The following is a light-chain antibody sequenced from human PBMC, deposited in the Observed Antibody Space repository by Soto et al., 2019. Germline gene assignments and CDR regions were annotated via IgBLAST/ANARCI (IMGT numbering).Light chain of an antibody. CDR1: QSIKSL. CDR3: QQYENSPLT. CDR2: DAS. Sequence: IQLPQTNSPLPASVGARVTITCRASQSIKSLLDWYRQRSGTAPELLIYDASTLESGVPSRFSGSGSGTEFTLTISSLQPEDFATYYCQQYENSPLTFGSGT. J-gene: IGKJ4*01. V-gene: IGKV1-5*01.